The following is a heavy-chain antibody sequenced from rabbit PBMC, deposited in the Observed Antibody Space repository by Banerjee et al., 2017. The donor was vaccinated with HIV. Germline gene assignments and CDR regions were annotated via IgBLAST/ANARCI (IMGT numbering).Heavy chain of an antibody. CDR3: ARSAYAGGAVLYYFNL. D-gene: IGHD4-2*01. CDR2: IYAGSSGST. Sequence: QEQLVESGGGLVQPEGSLTLTCTASGFSFSSGYYMCWVRQAPGKGLEWIACIYAGSSGSTYYASWAKGRFTISKTSSTTVTLQMTSLTAADTATYFCARSAYAGGAVLYYFNLWGQGTLVTVS. J-gene: IGHJ4*01. CDR1: GFSFSSGYY. V-gene: IGHV1S45*01.